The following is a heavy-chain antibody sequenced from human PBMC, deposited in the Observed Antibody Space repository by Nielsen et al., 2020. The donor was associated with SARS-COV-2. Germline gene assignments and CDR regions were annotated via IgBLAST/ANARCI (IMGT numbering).Heavy chain of an antibody. J-gene: IGHJ6*02. D-gene: IGHD6-13*01. Sequence: GGSLRLSCAASGFTFSSYDMHWVRQATGKGLEWVSAIGTAGDTYYPGSVKGRFTISRENAKNSLYLQMNSLRAGDTAVYYCARSVGSPGGMDVWGQGTTVTVSS. V-gene: IGHV3-13*04. CDR3: ARSVGSPGGMDV. CDR1: GFTFSSYD. CDR2: IGTAGDT.